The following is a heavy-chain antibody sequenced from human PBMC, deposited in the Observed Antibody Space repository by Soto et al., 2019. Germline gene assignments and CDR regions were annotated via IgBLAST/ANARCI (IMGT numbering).Heavy chain of an antibody. D-gene: IGHD2-15*01. J-gene: IGHJ5*02. V-gene: IGHV3-48*03. CDR3: ARDGIVRGFDP. CDR2: INTGGSTI. Sequence: EVQLVESGGGLVQPGGSLRLSCAASGFTFSSYEMNWVRQAPGKGLEWVACINTGGSTIYYADSVKGRFTISRDNAKNSLYLQMDRLRAEDTAVYYCARDGIVRGFDPWGQGTLVTVSS. CDR1: GFTFSSYE.